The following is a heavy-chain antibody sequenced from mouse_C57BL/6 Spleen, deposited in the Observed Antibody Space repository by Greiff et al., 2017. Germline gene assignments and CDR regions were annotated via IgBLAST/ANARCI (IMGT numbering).Heavy chain of an antibody. Sequence: VQLQQSGAELVRPGASVKLSCTASGFNIKDDYMHWVKQRPEQGLEWIGWIDPENGDTEYASKFQGKATITADTSSTTAYLQLSSLTSEDTAVYYCTTSDGSSPFDYWGQGTTLTVSS. CDR2: IDPENGDT. CDR3: TTSDGSSPFDY. CDR1: GFNIKDDY. V-gene: IGHV14-4*01. D-gene: IGHD1-1*01. J-gene: IGHJ2*01.